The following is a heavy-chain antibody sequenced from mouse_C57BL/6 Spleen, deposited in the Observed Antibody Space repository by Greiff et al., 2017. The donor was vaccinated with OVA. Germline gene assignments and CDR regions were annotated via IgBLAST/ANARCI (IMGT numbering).Heavy chain of an antibody. CDR1: GYTFTDYE. V-gene: IGHV1-15*01. CDR3: TRTYGSSDYFDY. CDR2: IDPETGGT. D-gene: IGHD1-1*01. J-gene: IGHJ2*01. Sequence: QVQLQQSGAELVRPGASVTLSCKASGYTFTDYEMHWVKQTPVHGLEWIGAIDPETGGTAYNQKFKGKAILTADKSSSTAYMELRSLTSEDSAVYDCTRTYGSSDYFDYWGQGTTLTVSS.